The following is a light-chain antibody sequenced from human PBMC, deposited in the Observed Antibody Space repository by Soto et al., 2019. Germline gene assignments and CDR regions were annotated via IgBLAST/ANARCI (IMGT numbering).Light chain of an antibody. CDR1: SSDVGGYNY. V-gene: IGLV2-14*01. Sequence: QSALTQPASVSGSPGQSITISCTGTSSDVGGYNYVSWYQQHPGKAPKLMIYDVSNRPSGVSNRFAGSKSGNTASLTISGLQAEDEADYYCSSYTSSSPRLDVLGTGTKVTVL. CDR2: DVS. J-gene: IGLJ1*01. CDR3: SSYTSSSPRLDV.